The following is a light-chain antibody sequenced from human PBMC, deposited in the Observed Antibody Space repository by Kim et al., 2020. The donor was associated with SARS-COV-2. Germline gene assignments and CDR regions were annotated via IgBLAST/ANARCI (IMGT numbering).Light chain of an antibody. Sequence: GTLSVAPGERVTLSGCASHSVSSTVDWYQQKPGQPPRLLVYGASTRATGIPARFSGSGSGTEFSLSISSLQSEDFAVYYCQYPGTFSQGTKVDIK. CDR1: HSVSST. V-gene: IGKV3-15*01. CDR2: GAS. CDR3: QYPGT. J-gene: IGKJ1*01.